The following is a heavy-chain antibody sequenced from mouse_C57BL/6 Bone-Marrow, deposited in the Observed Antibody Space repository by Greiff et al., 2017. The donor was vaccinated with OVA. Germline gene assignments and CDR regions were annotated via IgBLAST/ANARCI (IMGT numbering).Heavy chain of an antibody. CDR2: LHPISGSP. CDR3: ARYTTVDY. D-gene: IGHD1-1*01. J-gene: IGHJ2*01. V-gene: IGHV1-64*01. Sequence: VQLQQPGAELVKPGASVKLSCKASGYTFTSYWMHWVKQRPGQGLEWIGMLHPISGSPNYPETFKSKATLTVDKSSSTAYMQLSSLTSEDSAVYYCARYTTVDYWGQGTTLTVSS. CDR1: GYTFTSYW.